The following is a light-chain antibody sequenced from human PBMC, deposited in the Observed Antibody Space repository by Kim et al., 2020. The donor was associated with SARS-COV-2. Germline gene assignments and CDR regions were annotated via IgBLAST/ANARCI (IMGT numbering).Light chain of an antibody. CDR2: GAS. CDR3: QQYGSSPLT. J-gene: IGKJ4*01. CDR1: QSVSSSY. V-gene: IGKV3-20*01. Sequence: SPGERATLSCRASQSVSSSYLAWYQQKPGQAPRLRIYGASSRATGIPDRFSGSGSGTDFTLTISRLETEDFAVYYCQQYGSSPLTFGGGTKVDIK.